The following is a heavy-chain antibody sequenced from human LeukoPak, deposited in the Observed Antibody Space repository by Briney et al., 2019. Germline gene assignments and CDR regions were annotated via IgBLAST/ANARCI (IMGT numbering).Heavy chain of an antibody. D-gene: IGHD6-19*01. Sequence: GRSLRPSCAASGFTFSSYGMHWVRQAPGKGLEWVAVISYDGSNKYYADSVKGRFTISRDNSKNTLYLQMNSLRAEDTAVYYCAKEWTWVAGTILDYWGQGTLVTVSS. J-gene: IGHJ4*02. V-gene: IGHV3-30*18. CDR3: AKEWTWVAGTILDY. CDR1: GFTFSSYG. CDR2: ISYDGSNK.